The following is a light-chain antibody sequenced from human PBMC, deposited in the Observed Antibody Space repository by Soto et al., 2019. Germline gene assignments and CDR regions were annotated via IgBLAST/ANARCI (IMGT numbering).Light chain of an antibody. V-gene: IGKV3-20*01. CDR1: QSVSSSY. CDR2: AAS. CDR3: QHYGSSSWT. Sequence: EIVLTQSPGTLSLSPGDRATLSCRASQSVSSSYFAWYQQRFGQAPRLLIYAASSRAAGIPDRFSGSGSGTDFTLTISRLEPEDFAVYYCQHYGSSSWTFGQGTNVDIK. J-gene: IGKJ1*01.